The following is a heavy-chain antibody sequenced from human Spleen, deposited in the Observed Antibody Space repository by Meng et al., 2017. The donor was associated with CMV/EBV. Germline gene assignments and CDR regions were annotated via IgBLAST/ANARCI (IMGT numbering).Heavy chain of an antibody. Sequence: CAVYGGSFSGHYWSWVRQPPGKGLEWIGEINRSGSTNYNPSLKSRVTISVDTSKNQFSLRVSSVTAADTAVYYCARVVGSYSGYDYWGQGTLVTVSS. J-gene: IGHJ4*02. CDR2: INRSGST. CDR1: GGSFSGHY. D-gene: IGHD5-12*01. CDR3: ARVVGSYSGYDY. V-gene: IGHV4-34*01.